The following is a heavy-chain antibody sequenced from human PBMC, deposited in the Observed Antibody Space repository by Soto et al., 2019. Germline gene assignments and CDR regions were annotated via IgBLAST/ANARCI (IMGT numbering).Heavy chain of an antibody. CDR1: GGSISSGGYY. Sequence: SETLSLTCTVSGGSISSGGYYWSWIRQHPGQGLEWIGYIYYSGTTYYNPALKKRVTITVDTYKNQFSLQLSSVTAADTAVYYCARLDDSSGYYYVYAFDIWGQGTMVTVSS. D-gene: IGHD3-22*01. CDR3: ARLDDSSGYYYVYAFDI. J-gene: IGHJ3*02. CDR2: IYYSGTT. V-gene: IGHV4-31*03.